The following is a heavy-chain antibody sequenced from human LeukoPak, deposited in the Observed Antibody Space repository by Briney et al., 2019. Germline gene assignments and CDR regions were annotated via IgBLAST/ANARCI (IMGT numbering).Heavy chain of an antibody. V-gene: IGHV1-18*01. CDR3: ARGRLAARQKRNYYFDY. J-gene: IGHJ4*02. CDR1: GYTFTSYG. D-gene: IGHD6-6*01. CDR2: ISAYNGNT. Sequence: ASVKVSCTASGYTFTSYGISWVRQAPGQGLEWMGWISAYNGNTNYAQKLQGRVTMTRNTSISTAYMELSSLRSEDTAVYYCARGRLAARQKRNYYFDYWGQGTLVTVSS.